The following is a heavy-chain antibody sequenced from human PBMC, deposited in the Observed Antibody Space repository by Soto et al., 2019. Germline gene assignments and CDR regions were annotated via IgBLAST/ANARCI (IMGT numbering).Heavy chain of an antibody. CDR2: ISGSGGST. CDR1: GFTFSSYA. CDR3: AKPLRSPRYYDSSQDAFDI. D-gene: IGHD3-22*01. V-gene: IGHV3-23*01. Sequence: PGGSLRLSCAASGFTFSSYAMSWVRQAPGKGLEWVSAISGSGGSTYYADSVKGRFTISRDNSKSTLYLQMNSLRAEDTAVYYCAKPLRSPRYYDSSQDAFDIWGQGTMVTVSS. J-gene: IGHJ3*02.